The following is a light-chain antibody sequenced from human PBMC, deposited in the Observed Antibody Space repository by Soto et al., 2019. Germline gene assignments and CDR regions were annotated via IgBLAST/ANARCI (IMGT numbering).Light chain of an antibody. CDR2: EVS. CDR3: SSCAGSNNYV. Sequence: QSALTQPPSASGPPGQSVTISCTGTSGDVGGYNYVSWYQQHPGKAPKLMIFEVSERPSGVPDRFSASKSGNTASLTVSGLQAEDEADYYCSSCAGSNNYVFGTGTKVTVL. CDR1: SGDVGGYNY. V-gene: IGLV2-8*01. J-gene: IGLJ1*01.